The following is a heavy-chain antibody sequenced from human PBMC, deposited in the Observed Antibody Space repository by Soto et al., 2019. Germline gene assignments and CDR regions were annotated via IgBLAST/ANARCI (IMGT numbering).Heavy chain of an antibody. CDR2: INAGNGNT. CDR1: GYTFTSYA. D-gene: IGHD3-3*01. CDR3: ARDRGYYVFWIGLKISGYYSYGMDV. J-gene: IGHJ6*04. Sequence: ASVKVSCKASGYTFTSYAMHWVRQAPGQRLEWMGWINAGNGNTKYSQKFQGRVTITRDTSASTAYMELSSLRSEDTAVYYCARDRGYYVFWIGLKISGYYSYGMDVWGKGTTVTVSS. V-gene: IGHV1-3*01.